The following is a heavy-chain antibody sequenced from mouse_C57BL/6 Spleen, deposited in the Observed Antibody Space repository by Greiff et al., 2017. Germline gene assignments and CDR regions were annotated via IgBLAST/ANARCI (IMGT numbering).Heavy chain of an antibody. D-gene: IGHD3-1*01. CDR3: ARSGSSCPCAY. V-gene: IGHV1-53*01. CDR2: INPSNGGT. CDR1: GYTFTSYW. Sequence: QVQLQQPGTELVKPGASVKLSCKASGYTFTSYWMHWVKQRPGQGLEWIGNINPSNGGTNYNEKFQSKATLTVDKSSITACMQVSSLTSEDSAVYYGARSGSSCPCAYWGQGTLVTVSA. J-gene: IGHJ3*01.